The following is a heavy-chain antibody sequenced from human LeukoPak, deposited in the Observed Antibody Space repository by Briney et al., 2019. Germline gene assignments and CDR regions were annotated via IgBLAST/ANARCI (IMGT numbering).Heavy chain of an antibody. CDR1: GFTVSSNY. D-gene: IGHD5-24*01. CDR2: IYSGGST. CDR3: ARGDGYNLFDY. Sequence: ERSLRLSCAASGFTVSSNYMSWVRQAPGKGLEWVSVIYSGGSTYYADSVKGRFTISRDNSKNTLYLQMNSLRAEDTAVYYCARGDGYNLFDYWGQGTLVTVSS. V-gene: IGHV3-53*01. J-gene: IGHJ4*02.